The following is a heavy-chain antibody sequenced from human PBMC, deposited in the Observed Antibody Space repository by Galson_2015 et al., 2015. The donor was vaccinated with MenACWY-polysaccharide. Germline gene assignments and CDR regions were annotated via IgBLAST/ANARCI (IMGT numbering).Heavy chain of an antibody. J-gene: IGHJ5*02. D-gene: IGHD2-8*01. CDR3: AITPPFCSNGVCSTLGWFDP. CDR2: T. Sequence: TYYNPSLKSRVAISVDTSKNHFSLKLTSVTAADTAVYYCAITPPFCSNGVCSTLGWFDPWGQGTLLTVSS. V-gene: IGHV4-30-2*05.